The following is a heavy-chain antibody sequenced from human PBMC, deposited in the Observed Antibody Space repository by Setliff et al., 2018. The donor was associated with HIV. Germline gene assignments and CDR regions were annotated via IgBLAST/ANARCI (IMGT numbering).Heavy chain of an antibody. V-gene: IGHV3-66*02. CDR3: ARAHYYYYYYMDV. CDR1: GFTVSSNY. CDR2: IYSGGST. Sequence: GGSLRLSCAASGFTVSSNYMSWVRQAPGKGLEWVSVIYSGGSTYYADSVKGRFTISRDNSKNTLYLQMNSLRAEDTAVYYCARAHYYYYYYMDVWGKGTTVTVSS. J-gene: IGHJ6*03.